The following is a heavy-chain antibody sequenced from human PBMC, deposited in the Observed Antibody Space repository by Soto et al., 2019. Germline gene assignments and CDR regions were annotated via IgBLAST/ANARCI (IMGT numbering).Heavy chain of an antibody. CDR2: ISSSSTI. CDR3: ANWGDYSSGSTDY. CDR1: GFTFSSYS. Sequence: PGRSLRLSCAASGFTFSSYSMNWVRQAPGKGLEWVSYISSSSTIYYADSVKGRFTISRDNAKNSLYLQMNSLRAEDTAVYYCANWGDYSSGSTDYWGQGTLVTVSS. D-gene: IGHD6-19*01. V-gene: IGHV3-48*01. J-gene: IGHJ4*02.